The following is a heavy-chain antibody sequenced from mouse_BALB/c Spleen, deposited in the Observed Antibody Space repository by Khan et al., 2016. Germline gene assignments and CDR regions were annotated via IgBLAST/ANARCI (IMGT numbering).Heavy chain of an antibody. Sequence: EVQLQESGPSLVKLSQTLSLTCSVTGDSITSGYWNWIRKFPGNKLEYMGYISHSGSTYYNPSLKSRISITRDTSKNQYYLPLTSVTTEDTATYYCARYDSSTYVRGMDYWGQGTSVTVSS. J-gene: IGHJ4*01. CDR2: ISHSGST. D-gene: IGHD1-1*01. CDR1: GDSITSGY. CDR3: ARYDSSTYVRGMDY. V-gene: IGHV3-8*02.